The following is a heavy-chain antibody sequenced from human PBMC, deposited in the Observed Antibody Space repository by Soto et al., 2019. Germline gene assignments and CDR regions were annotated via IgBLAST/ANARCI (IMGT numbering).Heavy chain of an antibody. J-gene: IGHJ4*02. D-gene: IGHD2-15*01. Sequence: QLQLQESGSGLVKPSQTLSLTCAVSGGSISSGGYSWSWIRQPPGKCLEWIGYIYHSGSTYYNPSRKSRVTIAVDRSKNQFSLKLRSVTAADTAMYYCARGEVGALGYWGQGTLVTVSS. CDR2: IYHSGST. CDR3: ARGEVGALGY. V-gene: IGHV4-30-2*01. CDR1: GGSISSGGYS.